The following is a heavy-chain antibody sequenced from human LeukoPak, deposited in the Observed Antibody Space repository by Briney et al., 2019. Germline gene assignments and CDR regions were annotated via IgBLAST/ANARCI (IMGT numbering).Heavy chain of an antibody. CDR1: GFTFRDYY. CDR3: ARGVIIFPDYYYYGMDV. Sequence: GGSLRLSCAASGFTFRDYYMTWIRQAPGKGLEWISYISRSGDTLYYADSVEGRFTISRDNAKNSLYLQMNSLRAEDTAVYYCARGVIIFPDYYYYGMDVWGQGTTVTVSS. V-gene: IGHV3-11*01. J-gene: IGHJ6*02. CDR2: ISRSGDTL. D-gene: IGHD3-10*01.